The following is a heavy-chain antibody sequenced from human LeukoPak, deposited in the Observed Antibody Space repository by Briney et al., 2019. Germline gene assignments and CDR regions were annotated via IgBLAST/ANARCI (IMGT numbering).Heavy chain of an antibody. V-gene: IGHV1-69*04. CDR1: GGTFGSYA. CDR2: IIPIFGIA. CDR3: ASAQYCSSTSCYLGYYYYGMDV. J-gene: IGHJ6*02. D-gene: IGHD2-2*01. Sequence: ASVKVSCKASGGTFGSYAISWVRQAPGQGLEWMGRIIPIFGIANYAQKFQGRVTITADKSTSTAYMELSSLRSEDTAVYYCASAQYCSSTSCYLGYYYYGMDVWGQGTTVTVSS.